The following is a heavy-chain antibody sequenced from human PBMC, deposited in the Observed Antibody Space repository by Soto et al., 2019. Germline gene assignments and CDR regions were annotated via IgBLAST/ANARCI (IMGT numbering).Heavy chain of an antibody. J-gene: IGHJ6*02. D-gene: IGHD3-16*01. CDR1: GSIFVNYG. Sequence: QVQLVQSGDEVRKPGSSVKVSCKASGSIFVNYGIAWVRQAPGQGLEWMGWISPYSGNTHYASTVQGRLTMTTDTYSSTAYMDQRSLTSDDTAVYYCATVDNYVTPTPQDVWGQGTTVTVSS. V-gene: IGHV1-18*01. CDR3: ATVDNYVTPTPQDV. CDR2: ISPYSGNT.